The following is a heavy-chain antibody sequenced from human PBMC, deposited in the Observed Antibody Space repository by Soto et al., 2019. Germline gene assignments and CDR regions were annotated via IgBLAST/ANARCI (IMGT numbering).Heavy chain of an antibody. D-gene: IGHD3-10*01. CDR1: GVSFNNNG. J-gene: IGHJ6*02. Sequence: QGQLVQSGAEVKKPGSSVKVSCKTSGVSFNNNGIGWVRQAPGHGLEWMGGVSPPFRTSNYARKFQGRISITADAPTGTVNMELSSLTSEDTAQYYCARVLYYGSGSYSPYGMDVWGQGTTVTVSS. V-gene: IGHV1-69*01. CDR2: VSPPFRTS. CDR3: ARVLYYGSGSYSPYGMDV.